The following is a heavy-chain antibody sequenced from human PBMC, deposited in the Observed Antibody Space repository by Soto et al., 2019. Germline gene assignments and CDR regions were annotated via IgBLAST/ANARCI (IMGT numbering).Heavy chain of an antibody. J-gene: IGHJ4*02. CDR3: ASRGGTYHGPIAS. CDR1: GGSISSSSYY. V-gene: IGHV4-39*01. Sequence: QLQLQESGPGLVKPSETVSLTCTVSGGSISSSSYYWDWIRQPPGKGLEWIGSLYCGGGLCNSGSPEYFPSFNDRVSSSVESKSLFSLTLRSLTAADTAGYYCASRGGTYHGPIASWGRGTLITVSS. CDR2: LYCGGGLCNSGSP. D-gene: IGHD1-26*01.